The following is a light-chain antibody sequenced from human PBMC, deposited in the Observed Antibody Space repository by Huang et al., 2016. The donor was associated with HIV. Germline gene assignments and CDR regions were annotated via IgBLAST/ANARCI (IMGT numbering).Light chain of an antibody. CDR1: QSVGSK. CDR3: QQYNNWPYT. Sequence: DTVMTQTPATLSVSPRARATLSCRASQSVGSKLAWFQQKPGQSPRLLIHGASTRATCIPARFSGSGSGTEFTLTISSLQSEDFAVYYCQQYNNWPYTFGQGTKLEIK. CDR2: GAS. V-gene: IGKV3-15*01. J-gene: IGKJ2*01.